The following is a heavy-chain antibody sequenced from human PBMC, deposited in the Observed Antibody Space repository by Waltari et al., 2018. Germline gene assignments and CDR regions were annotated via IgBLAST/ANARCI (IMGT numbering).Heavy chain of an antibody. J-gene: IGHJ4*02. D-gene: IGHD6-13*01. V-gene: IGHV4-39*07. CDR3: ASYGFAAGLDY. CDR2: IYYSGST. CDR1: GGSISSSSYY. Sequence: QLQLQESGPGLVKPSETLSLTCTVSGGSISSSSYYWGWIRQPPGKGLEWIGSIYYSGSTYYNPSLKSRVTISVDTSKNQFSLKLSSVTAADTAVYYCASYGFAAGLDYWGQGTLVTVSS.